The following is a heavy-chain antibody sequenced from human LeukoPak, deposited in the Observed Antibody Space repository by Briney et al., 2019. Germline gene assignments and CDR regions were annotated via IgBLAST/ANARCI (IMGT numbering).Heavy chain of an antibody. Sequence: GESLKISCKGSGYTFTNYSIGWVRQMPGKGLEWMGIIYPGDSERKYNPSLQGQVTISADKSISTVYLQWSSLKASDTAIYYCARIEGSTFDYWGQGTLVTVPS. CDR2: IYPGDSER. J-gene: IGHJ4*02. V-gene: IGHV5-51*01. CDR3: ARIEGSTFDY. CDR1: GYTFTNYS.